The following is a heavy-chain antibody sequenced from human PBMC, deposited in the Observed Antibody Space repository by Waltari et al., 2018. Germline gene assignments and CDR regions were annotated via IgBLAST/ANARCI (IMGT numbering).Heavy chain of an antibody. V-gene: IGHV4-30-4*01. CDR3: ARDLEYHYGSGSLWPKYNWFDR. CDR2: LSHSGGP. D-gene: IGHD3-10*01. J-gene: IGHJ5*02. CDR1: GASIRDTDYY. Sequence: QVQLQESGPGVVRPSQTLSLTCTVSGASIRDTDYYWSWIRQPPGKGREGIGQLSHSGGPHDHAPLRSRLTISLDTSKNQLSLKLTSVTAADTADYYCARDLEYHYGSGSLWPKYNWFDRWGRGTLVTVSS.